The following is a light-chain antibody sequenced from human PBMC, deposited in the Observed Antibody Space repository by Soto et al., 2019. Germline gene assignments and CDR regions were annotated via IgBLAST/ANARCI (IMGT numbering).Light chain of an antibody. CDR1: QSALYSPNNKNY. CDR2: WAS. V-gene: IGKV4-1*01. J-gene: IGKJ1*01. CDR3: QQYYSNSWT. Sequence: DIVMTQSPDSLAVSLGERATINCKSSQSALYSPNNKNYLAWYQHRPGQPPKLLIYWASTRESGVPDRFSGSGSGTNFTLTISSLQAEDVAVYYCQQYYSNSWTFGQGTKVDIK.